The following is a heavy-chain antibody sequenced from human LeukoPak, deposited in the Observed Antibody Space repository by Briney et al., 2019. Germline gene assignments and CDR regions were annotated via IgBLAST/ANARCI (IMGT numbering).Heavy chain of an antibody. J-gene: IGHJ5*02. CDR2: INHSGST. Sequence: PSETLSLTCAVYGGSFSGYYWSWIRQPPGKGLEWIGEINHSGSTNYNPSLKSRVTISVDTSKNQFSLKLSSVTAADTAVYYCAKDGCSSISCFFWFDPWGQGTLVTVSS. V-gene: IGHV4-34*01. D-gene: IGHD2-2*01. CDR3: AKDGCSSISCFFWFDP. CDR1: GGSFSGYY.